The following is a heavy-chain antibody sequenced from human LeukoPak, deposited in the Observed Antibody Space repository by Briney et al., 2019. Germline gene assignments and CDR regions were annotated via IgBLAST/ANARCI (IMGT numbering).Heavy chain of an antibody. Sequence: KTSQTLSLTCTVSGGSISSGDSYWSWIRQPAGKGLEWIGRMYISGSTNYNPSLESRVTISVDTSKNQFSLKLSSVTAADTAVYYCARDAKDLWSGHFELWGQGTLVTVS. J-gene: IGHJ4*02. V-gene: IGHV4-61*02. CDR1: GGSISSGDSY. CDR2: MYISGST. D-gene: IGHD3-3*01. CDR3: ARDAKDLWSGHFEL.